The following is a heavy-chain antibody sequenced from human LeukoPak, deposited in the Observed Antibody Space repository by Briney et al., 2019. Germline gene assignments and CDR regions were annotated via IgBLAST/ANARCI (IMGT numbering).Heavy chain of an antibody. V-gene: IGHV1-18*01. Sequence: ASVKVSCKASGYTFTSYGISWVRQAPGQGLEWMGWISAYNGNTNYAQKLQGRVTMTTDTSTSTAYMELSRLRSDDTAVYYCARDGIAAAADWFDPWGQGTLVTVSS. CDR3: ARDGIAAAADWFDP. D-gene: IGHD6-13*01. J-gene: IGHJ5*02. CDR1: GYTFTSYG. CDR2: ISAYNGNT.